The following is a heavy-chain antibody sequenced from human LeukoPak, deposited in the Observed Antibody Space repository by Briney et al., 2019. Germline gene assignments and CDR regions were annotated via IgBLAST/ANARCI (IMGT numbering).Heavy chain of an antibody. CDR2: ISYDGSNK. V-gene: IGHV3-30*18. CDR3: AKDQYSSSWYLAFDI. J-gene: IGHJ3*02. CDR1: GFTFSSYG. Sequence: PGGSLRLSCAASGFTFSSYGMRWVRQAPGKGLEWVAVISYDGSNKYYADSVKGRFTISRDNSKNTLYLQMNSLRAEDTAVYYCAKDQYSSSWYLAFDIWGQGTMGTVSS. D-gene: IGHD6-13*01.